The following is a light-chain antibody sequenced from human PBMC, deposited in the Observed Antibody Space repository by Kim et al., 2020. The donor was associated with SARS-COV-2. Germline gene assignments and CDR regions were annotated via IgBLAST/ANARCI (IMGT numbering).Light chain of an antibody. Sequence: ASVGDRGTITGRASQSISSWLAWYQQKPGKVPKFLIYKASSLESGVPSRFSGSGSGTEFTLTISSLQPDDFATYYCQQYISYPWTFGQGTKVDIK. J-gene: IGKJ1*01. CDR3: QQYISYPWT. V-gene: IGKV1-5*03. CDR2: KAS. CDR1: QSISSW.